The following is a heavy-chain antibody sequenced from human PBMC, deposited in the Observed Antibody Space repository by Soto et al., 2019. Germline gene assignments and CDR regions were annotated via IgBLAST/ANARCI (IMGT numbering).Heavy chain of an antibody. J-gene: IGHJ4*02. V-gene: IGHV3-23*01. CDR1: GFTFSSYA. CDR2: IGGSGGST. CDR3: AKRRYGSGGDFDY. Sequence: EVQLLESGGELVQPGGSLRLSCAASGFTFSSYAMSWVRQAPGKGLEWVSAIGGSGGSTYYADSVKGRFTISRDDSKNTLYLQSNSLRAEDTGVYYCAKRRYGSGGDFDYWGQGTLVTVSS. D-gene: IGHD3-10*01.